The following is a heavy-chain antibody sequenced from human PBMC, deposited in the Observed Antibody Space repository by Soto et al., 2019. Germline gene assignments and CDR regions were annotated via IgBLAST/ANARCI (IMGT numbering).Heavy chain of an antibody. J-gene: IGHJ6*02. V-gene: IGHV3-11*06. Sequence: QVQLVESGGGWVKPGESLRLSCIGSGFFLSNNWMTWIHQAPGKGLEWVSYISASGDYTIYADSLKGRFTISRDNARNSLWLQINSLTAEDTAVYDCARSSGWRQVGVYNYGLDVWGQGTTVIVSS. CDR3: ARSSGWRQVGVYNYGLDV. CDR1: GFFLSNNW. D-gene: IGHD2-8*01. CDR2: ISASGDYT.